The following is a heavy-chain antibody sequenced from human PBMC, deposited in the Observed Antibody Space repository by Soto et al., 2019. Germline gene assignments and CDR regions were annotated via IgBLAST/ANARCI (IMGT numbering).Heavy chain of an antibody. D-gene: IGHD6-6*01. CDR2: IWYDGSNK. J-gene: IGHJ3*02. CDR1: GFTFSSYG. Sequence: PGGSLRLSCAASGFTFSSYGMHWVRQAPGKGLEWVAVIWYDGSNKYYADSVKGRFTISRDNSKNTLYLQMNSLRAEDTAVYYCARDDPLAARPDEDAFDIWGQGTMVTVSS. CDR3: ARDDPLAARPDEDAFDI. V-gene: IGHV3-33*01.